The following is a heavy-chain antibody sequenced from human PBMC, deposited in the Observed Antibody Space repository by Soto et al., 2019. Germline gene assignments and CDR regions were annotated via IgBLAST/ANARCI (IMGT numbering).Heavy chain of an antibody. V-gene: IGHV3-48*02. Sequence: EVQLVESGGGLVQPGGSLRLSCAASGFTFSSYSMKWVRQAPGKGLEWVSYISSSSSTIYYADSVKGRFTISRDNAKNSLYLQMNSLRDEDTAVYYCARYLGHSSGWYELNWFDPWGQGTLVTVSS. J-gene: IGHJ5*02. CDR1: GFTFSSYS. D-gene: IGHD6-19*01. CDR3: ARYLGHSSGWYELNWFDP. CDR2: ISSSSSTI.